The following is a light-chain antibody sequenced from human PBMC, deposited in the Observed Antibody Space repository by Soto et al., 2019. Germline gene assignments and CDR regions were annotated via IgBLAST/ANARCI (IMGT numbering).Light chain of an antibody. CDR2: TAS. J-gene: IGKJ1*01. V-gene: IGKV1-39*01. Sequence: DIQMTQSPSSLSASVRDRVTITCRASQSIGRYLNWYQQKPGKAPRLLLYTASTLQSGVPSRFSGTESGTDFILTISSLQPEDFATYYCQQPYSIPWTFGQGTDVEIK. CDR1: QSIGRY. CDR3: QQPYSIPWT.